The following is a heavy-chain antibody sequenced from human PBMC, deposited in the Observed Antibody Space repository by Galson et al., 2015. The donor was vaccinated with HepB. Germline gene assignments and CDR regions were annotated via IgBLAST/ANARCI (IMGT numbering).Heavy chain of an antibody. CDR2: IIPFLGTT. Sequence: SVKVSCKASGGTYNIYAISWARQAPGQGLEWMGKIIPFLGTTEYAQNFQGRVTLTADKSTSTAYMELGSLRYEDTAIYYCARWVGEGQCWQWVPPFDFWGQGTLVTVSS. D-gene: IGHD3-16*01. CDR3: ARWVGEGQCWQWVPPFDF. CDR1: GGTYNIYA. V-gene: IGHV1-69*04. J-gene: IGHJ4*02.